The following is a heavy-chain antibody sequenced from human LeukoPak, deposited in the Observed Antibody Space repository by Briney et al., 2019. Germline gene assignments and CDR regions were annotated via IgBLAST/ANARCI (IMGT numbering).Heavy chain of an antibody. CDR1: GYTFTGYY. V-gene: IGHV1-2*02. Sequence: GASVKVSCKASGYTFTGYYMHWARQAPGQGLEWMGWINPNSGGTNYAQKFQGRVTMTRDTSISTAYMELSRLRSDDTAVYYCARSDYSYYDILTGYCPWGQGTLVTVSS. CDR3: ARSDYSYYDILTGYCP. CDR2: INPNSGGT. J-gene: IGHJ5*02. D-gene: IGHD3-9*01.